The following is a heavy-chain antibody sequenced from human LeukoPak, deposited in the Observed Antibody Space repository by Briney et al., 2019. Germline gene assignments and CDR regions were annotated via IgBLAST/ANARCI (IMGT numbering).Heavy chain of an antibody. CDR1: GFTFSSYA. CDR2: ISYDGSNK. D-gene: IGHD6-19*01. CDR3: ARDRALQWLAPEGYGMDV. Sequence: PGRSLRLSCAASGFTFSSYAMHWVRQAPGKGLEWVAVISYDGSNKYYADSVKGRFTISRDNSKNTLYLQMNSLRAEDTAVYYCARDRALQWLAPEGYGMDVWGQGITVTVSS. J-gene: IGHJ6*02. V-gene: IGHV3-30-3*01.